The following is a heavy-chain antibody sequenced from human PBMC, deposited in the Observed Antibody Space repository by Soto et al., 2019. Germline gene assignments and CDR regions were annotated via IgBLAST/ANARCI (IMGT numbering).Heavy chain of an antibody. CDR3: ARGYYDFWSGYQRTYGMDV. CDR1: GSTFTGYY. J-gene: IGHJ6*02. V-gene: IGHV1-2*04. Sequence: GASVKVSCKASGSTFTGYYMHWVRQAPGQGLAWMGWINPNSGGTNYAQKFQGWVTMTRDTSISTAYMELSRLRSDDTAVYYCARGYYDFWSGYQRTYGMDVWGQGTTVTVSS. D-gene: IGHD3-3*01. CDR2: INPNSGGT.